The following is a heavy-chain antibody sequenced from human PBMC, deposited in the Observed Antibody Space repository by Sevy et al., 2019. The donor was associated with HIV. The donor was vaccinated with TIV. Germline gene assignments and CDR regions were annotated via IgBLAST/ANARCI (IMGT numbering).Heavy chain of an antibody. CDR3: ARDLFAVADLWYNWFDP. D-gene: IGHD6-19*01. J-gene: IGHJ5*02. V-gene: IGHV3-7*01. CDR1: GFTFSSYW. Sequence: GGSLRLSCAASGFTFSSYWMSWVRQAPGKGLEWVANIKQDGSEKYYVDSVKGRFTISRDNAKNSLYLQMNSLRAEDTAVYYCARDLFAVADLWYNWFDPWGQGTLVTVSS. CDR2: IKQDGSEK.